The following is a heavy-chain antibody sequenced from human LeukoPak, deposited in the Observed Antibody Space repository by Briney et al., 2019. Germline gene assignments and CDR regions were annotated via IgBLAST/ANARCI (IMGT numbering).Heavy chain of an antibody. CDR2: IYYSGST. V-gene: IGHV4-39*07. CDR1: GGSINSGDYY. Sequence: SETLSLTCTVSGGSINSGDYYWVWIRQPPGKGLEWIGSIYYSGSTSYNPSLKSRVTMTVDTSKSQFSLKLSSVTAADTAVYFCARASGDYGFGWFDPWGQGTLVTVSS. D-gene: IGHD4-17*01. J-gene: IGHJ5*02. CDR3: ARASGDYGFGWFDP.